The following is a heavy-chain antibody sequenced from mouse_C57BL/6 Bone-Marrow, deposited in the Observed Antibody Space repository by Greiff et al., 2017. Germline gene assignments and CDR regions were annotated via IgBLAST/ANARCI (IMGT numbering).Heavy chain of an antibody. V-gene: IGHV5-9-1*02. J-gene: IGHJ2*01. CDR3: TRGYYSNYEYFDY. Sequence: EVHLVESGAGLVKPGGSLKLSCAASGFTFSSYAMSWVRQTPEKRLEWVAYISSGGDYIYYADTVKGRFTISRDNARNTLYLQMSSLESADTARYYCTRGYYSNYEYFDYWGQGTTLTVSS. CDR2: ISSGGDYI. CDR1: GFTFSSYA. D-gene: IGHD2-5*01.